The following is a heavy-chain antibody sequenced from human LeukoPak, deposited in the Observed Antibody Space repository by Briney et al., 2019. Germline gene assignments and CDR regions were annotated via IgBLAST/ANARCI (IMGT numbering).Heavy chain of an antibody. J-gene: IGHJ4*02. CDR2: IWPDGSIK. V-gene: IGHV3-33*01. D-gene: IGHD5-12*01. CDR3: ARHNHGYDWDF. CDR1: GFPFSSYG. Sequence: GRSLRLSCTASGFPFSSYGMHWVRQGPGKGLVWVTVIWPDGSIKYYADSVKGRFTVSRDNSKNTLYLQMNSLRAEDTAVYYCARHNHGYDWDFWGQGTLVTVSS.